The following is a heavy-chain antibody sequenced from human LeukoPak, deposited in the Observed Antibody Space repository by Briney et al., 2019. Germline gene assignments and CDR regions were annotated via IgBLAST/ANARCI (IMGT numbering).Heavy chain of an antibody. Sequence: SETLSLTCTVSGASVSSYYWIWIRQPAGRGLEWIGRIDASGSTNYNPSLKSRVTMSVDSSKNQFFLKVSSVTAADTAVYYCARKDGDIWGQGTMVTVSS. V-gene: IGHV4-4*07. CDR2: IDASGST. CDR1: GASVSSYY. J-gene: IGHJ3*02. CDR3: ARKDGDI. D-gene: IGHD5-24*01.